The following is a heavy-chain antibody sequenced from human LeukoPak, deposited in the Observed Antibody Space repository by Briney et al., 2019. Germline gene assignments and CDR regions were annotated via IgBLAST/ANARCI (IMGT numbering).Heavy chain of an antibody. J-gene: IGHJ5*02. CDR3: AKDILWFGDLWDGWFDP. V-gene: IGHV3-23*01. CDR2: ISGSGGST. CDR1: GFTFSRYD. Sequence: PGGTLRLSCAASGFTFSRYDMSWVRQAPGKGLEWVSSISGSGGSTYYADSVKGRFTISRDNSKNTLFLQMNSLRAEDTAVYYCAKDILWFGDLWDGWFDPWGQGTLVTVSS. D-gene: IGHD3-10*01.